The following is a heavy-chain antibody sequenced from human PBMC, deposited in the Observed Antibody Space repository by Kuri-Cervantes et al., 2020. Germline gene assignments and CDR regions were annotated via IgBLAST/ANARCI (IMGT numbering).Heavy chain of an antibody. Sequence: SVKVSCKASGGTFSNFAISWVRQAPGQGLEWVGGIIPIFGTSNYAQKFQGRVTITTDESTSTAYMELSSLRSEDTAVYYCASPGGSGSSYYFDYWGQGTLVTVSS. CDR1: GGTFSNFA. D-gene: IGHD3-10*01. J-gene: IGHJ4*02. V-gene: IGHV1-69*05. CDR2: IIPIFGTS. CDR3: ASPGGSGSSYYFDY.